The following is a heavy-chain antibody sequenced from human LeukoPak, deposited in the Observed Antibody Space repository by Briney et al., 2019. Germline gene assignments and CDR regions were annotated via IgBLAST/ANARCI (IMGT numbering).Heavy chain of an antibody. CDR1: SGSISGYY. CDR2: ILYGGNT. V-gene: IGHV4-59*08. Sequence: SETLSLTCAVSSGSISGYYWSWIRQPPGKGLECIGYILYGGNTNYNPSLKSRVTISVDTSKNQFSLKLSSVTATDTAVYYCARPGVGSGRYGAFDIWGQGTMVTVSS. CDR3: ARPGVGSGRYGAFDI. D-gene: IGHD5-18*01. J-gene: IGHJ3*02.